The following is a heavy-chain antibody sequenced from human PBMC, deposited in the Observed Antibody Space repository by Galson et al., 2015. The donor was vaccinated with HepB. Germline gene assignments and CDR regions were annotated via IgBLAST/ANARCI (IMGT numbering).Heavy chain of an antibody. Sequence: SLRLSCAASGFTFSSYGMHWVRQAPGKGLEWVAVISYDGSNKYYADSVKGRFTISRDNSKSTLHLQMNSLRAEDTAVYYCAKGGWTYYDFWSGYALTNDYWGQGTLVTVSS. V-gene: IGHV3-30*18. J-gene: IGHJ4*02. D-gene: IGHD3-3*01. CDR2: ISYDGSNK. CDR1: GFTFSSYG. CDR3: AKGGWTYYDFWSGYALTNDY.